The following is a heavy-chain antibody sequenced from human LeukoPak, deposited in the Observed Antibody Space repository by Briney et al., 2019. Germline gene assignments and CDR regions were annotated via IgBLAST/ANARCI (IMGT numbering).Heavy chain of an antibody. CDR2: IYYSGST. V-gene: IGHV4-39*01. CDR1: GGSISSSSYY. CDR3: ARHPWAYNWFDP. J-gene: IGHJ5*02. Sequence: SETLSLTCTVSGGSISSSSYYWGGIRQPPGKGREWIGSIYYSGSTYYNPSLKSRVTISVDTSKNQFSLKLSSVTAADTAVYYCARHPWAYNWFDPWGQGTLVTVSS. D-gene: IGHD7-27*01.